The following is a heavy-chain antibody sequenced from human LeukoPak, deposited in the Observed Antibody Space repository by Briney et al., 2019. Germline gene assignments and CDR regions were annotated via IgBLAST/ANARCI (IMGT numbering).Heavy chain of an antibody. Sequence: GGSLRLSCAASGFTFSSYGMHWVRQAPGKGLEWAAVISYDGSNKYYADSVKGRFTISRDNSKNTLYLQMNSLRAEDTAVYYCAKESAYGSGSFNEYYFDYWGQGTLVTVSS. V-gene: IGHV3-30*18. J-gene: IGHJ4*02. D-gene: IGHD3-10*01. CDR3: AKESAYGSGSFNEYYFDY. CDR1: GFTFSSYG. CDR2: ISYDGSNK.